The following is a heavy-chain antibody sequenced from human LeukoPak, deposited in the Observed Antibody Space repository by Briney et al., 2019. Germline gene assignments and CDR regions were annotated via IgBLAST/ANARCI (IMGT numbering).Heavy chain of an antibody. CDR2: IYSGGDT. V-gene: IGHV3-53*01. CDR3: ARDIGGIFDS. D-gene: IGHD1-26*01. Sequence: GGSLRLSCAASGFTVSSNFMSWVRQAPGKGLEWVSVIYSGGDTYYADSVKGRFTISRDNSKNTLYLQMNSLRAEDAAVYYCARDIGGIFDSWGQGTLVTVSS. CDR1: GFTVSSNF. J-gene: IGHJ4*02.